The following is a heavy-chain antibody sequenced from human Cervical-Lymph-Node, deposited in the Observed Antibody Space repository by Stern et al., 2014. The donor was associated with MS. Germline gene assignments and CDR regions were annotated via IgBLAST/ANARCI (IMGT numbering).Heavy chain of an antibody. CDR1: GYTFTSYG. V-gene: IGHV1-18*04. D-gene: IGHD5-24*01. Sequence: QVQLVQSGAEVKKPGASVKVSCKASGYTFTSYGISWVRQAPGQGLEWMGWIRAYNGNTNYAQKLQGRVTMTTDTSTSTAYMELRSLRSDDTAVYYCARDRQRWLQDYYYYGMDVWGQGTTVTVSS. CDR2: IRAYNGNT. J-gene: IGHJ6*02. CDR3: ARDRQRWLQDYYYYGMDV.